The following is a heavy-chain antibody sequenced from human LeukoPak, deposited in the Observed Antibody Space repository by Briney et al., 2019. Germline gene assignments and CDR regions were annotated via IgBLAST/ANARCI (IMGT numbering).Heavy chain of an antibody. Sequence: PGRSLRLSCAASGFTFSSYGMHSVRQAPGKGLEWVAVIRYDGSNKYYADSVKGRFTISRDNSKNTLYLQMNSLRAEDTAVYYCAKESFYSGWYLFDYWGQGTLVTVSS. CDR3: AKESFYSGWYLFDY. CDR2: IRYDGSNK. CDR1: GFTFSSYG. V-gene: IGHV3-33*06. D-gene: IGHD6-19*01. J-gene: IGHJ4*02.